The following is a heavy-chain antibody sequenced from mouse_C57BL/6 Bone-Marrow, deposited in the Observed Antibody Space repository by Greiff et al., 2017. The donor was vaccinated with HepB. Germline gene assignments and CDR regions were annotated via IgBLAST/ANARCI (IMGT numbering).Heavy chain of an antibody. CDR1: GYTFTGYW. V-gene: IGHV1-9*01. D-gene: IGHD1-1*01. J-gene: IGHJ2*01. CDR3: ARSAVVATLEYYFDY. Sequence: QVQLQQSGAELMKPGASVKLSCKATGYTFTGYWIEWVKQRPGHGLEWIGEILPGRGSTNYNEKFKGKATFTADTSSNTAYMQLSSLTTEDSAIYYCARSAVVATLEYYFDYWGQGTTLTVSS. CDR2: ILPGRGST.